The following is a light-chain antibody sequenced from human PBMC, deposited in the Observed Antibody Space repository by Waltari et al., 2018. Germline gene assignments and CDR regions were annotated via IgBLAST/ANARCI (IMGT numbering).Light chain of an antibody. Sequence: QLAVTQSPSASASLGASVKLPFPLRSEHSAYAIAWLQHQPEKGPRFLMKIDGGGGHTKGDGIPDRFSGFSSGAERYLTISSLQYEDEAAYYCQTWDPDTVVFGGGTKLTV. J-gene: IGLJ2*01. CDR1: SEHSAYA. CDR3: QTWDPDTVV. CDR2: IDGGGGH. V-gene: IGLV4-69*01.